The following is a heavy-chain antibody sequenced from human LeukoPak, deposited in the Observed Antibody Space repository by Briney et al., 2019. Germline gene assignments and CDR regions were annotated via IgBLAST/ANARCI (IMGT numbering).Heavy chain of an antibody. CDR1: GGSISSGGYY. CDR2: IYYSGST. D-gene: IGHD6-13*01. Sequence: SETLSLTCTVSGGSISSGGYYWSWIRQHPGQGLEWVGYIYYSGSTYYNPSLKSRVTISADTSKNQFSLKLSSVTAPDTAVYYCARAGKQQLPHYWGQGTLVTVSS. CDR3: ARAGKQQLPHY. V-gene: IGHV4-31*03. J-gene: IGHJ4*02.